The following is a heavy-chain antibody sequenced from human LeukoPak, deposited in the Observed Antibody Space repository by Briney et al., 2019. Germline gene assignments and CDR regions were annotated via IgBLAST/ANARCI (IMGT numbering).Heavy chain of an antibody. CDR2: VSGSSSYI. J-gene: IGHJ6*03. CDR1: GFMFSAYS. D-gene: IGHD2-21*02. CDR3: ASSYHYCGGDCYPESYYYYMDV. V-gene: IGHV3-21*01. Sequence: PGGSLRLSCAASGFMFSAYSMNWVRQAPGKGLEWVSSVSGSSSYIYYADSVEGRFTISRDNAKNSLYLQMNSLRAEDTAVYYCASSYHYCGGDCYPESYYYYMDVWGKGTTVTVSS.